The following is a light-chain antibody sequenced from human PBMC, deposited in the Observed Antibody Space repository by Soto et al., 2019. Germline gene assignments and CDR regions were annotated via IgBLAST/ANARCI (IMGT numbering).Light chain of an antibody. Sequence: EIVLTQSPGTLSLSPGERVTLSCRASQSVSSRYLAWYQQKPGQAPRVLIYGASSRATGIPDRFSGSGSGTEFTLTISRLEPEDFAVYYCQQYGTSPPYTFGQGTKLEIK. CDR3: QQYGTSPPYT. J-gene: IGKJ2*01. CDR1: QSVSSRY. CDR2: GAS. V-gene: IGKV3-20*01.